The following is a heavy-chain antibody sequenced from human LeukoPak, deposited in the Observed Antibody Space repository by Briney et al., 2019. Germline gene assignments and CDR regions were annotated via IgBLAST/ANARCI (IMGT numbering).Heavy chain of an antibody. CDR3: ARWVRGADGDWFDP. CDR2: IYYSGST. J-gene: IGHJ5*02. CDR1: GGSVSSGSYY. Sequence: PSETLSLTCTVSGGSVSSGSYYWSWIRHPPGKGLEWIGYIYYSGSTNYNPSLKSRVTISVDTSKNQFSLKLSSVTAADTAVYYCARWVRGADGDWFDPWGQGTLVTVSS. V-gene: IGHV4-61*01. D-gene: IGHD3-10*01.